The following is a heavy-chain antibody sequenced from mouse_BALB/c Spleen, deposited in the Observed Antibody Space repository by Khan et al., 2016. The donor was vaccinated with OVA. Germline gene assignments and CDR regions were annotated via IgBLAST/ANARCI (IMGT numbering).Heavy chain of an antibody. V-gene: IGHV3-2*02. Sequence: EVKLEESGPGLVKPSQSLSLTCTVTGYSITSDYAWNWIRHFPGNQLEWMGYISYSGSISYTPSLKRRLSITRAPSNNQFFLQLSSVTTEDTATYDCTGGRAYWGQGTLVTVSA. J-gene: IGHJ3*01. D-gene: IGHD3-3*01. CDR1: GYSITSDYA. CDR2: ISYSGSI. CDR3: TGGRAY.